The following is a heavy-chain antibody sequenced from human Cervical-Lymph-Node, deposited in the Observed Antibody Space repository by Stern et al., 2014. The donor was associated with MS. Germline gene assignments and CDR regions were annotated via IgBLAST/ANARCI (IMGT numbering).Heavy chain of an antibody. CDR1: GFSLSTSGVG. CDR3: ALSQRRSECRGGRCYSLDQ. D-gene: IGHD2-15*01. V-gene: IGHV2-5*02. J-gene: IGHJ4*02. CDR2: FYWDDDT. Sequence: QVTLRESGPTLVKPTQTLTLTCTFSGFSLSTSGVGVAWIRQPPGKALEWLAIFYWDDDTNYRPSLRSRLPITKDPSKTQVVLTMTNLDPMDTATYYCALSQRRSECRGGRCYSLDQWGQGTLVTVSS.